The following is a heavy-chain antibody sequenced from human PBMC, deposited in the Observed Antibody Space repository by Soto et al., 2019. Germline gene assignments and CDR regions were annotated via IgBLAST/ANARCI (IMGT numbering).Heavy chain of an antibody. CDR1: GFTFSSYA. D-gene: IGHD2-15*01. CDR2: VSIGGST. V-gene: IGHV3-23*01. J-gene: IGHJ4*02. CDR3: AKRRGAGGHFDY. Sequence: GGSLRLSCAASGFTFSSYAMGWVRQGPGKGLEWVAVVSIGGSTHYADSVRGRFTISRDNSKNALSLQMNSLTAEDTAVYFCAKRRGAGGHFDYWGQGALVTVSS.